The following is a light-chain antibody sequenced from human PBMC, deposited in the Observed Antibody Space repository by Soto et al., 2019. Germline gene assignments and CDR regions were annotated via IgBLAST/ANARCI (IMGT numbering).Light chain of an antibody. V-gene: IGLV2-11*01. J-gene: IGLJ3*02. CDR2: DVS. Sequence: QSALTQPRSVSGSPGQSGTSSCTGTRSDVGAYNYVCWYQHHLGKAPNVMIYDVSELPSGVPDRFSGSKSDNKASLTISGLQAEDEADYYCWSYAGSYSWVFGGGTKLTVL. CDR3: WSYAGSYSWV. CDR1: RSDVGAYNY.